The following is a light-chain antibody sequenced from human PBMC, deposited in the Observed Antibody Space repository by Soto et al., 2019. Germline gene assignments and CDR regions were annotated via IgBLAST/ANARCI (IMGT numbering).Light chain of an antibody. Sequence: EIVLTQSPGTLSLSPGERATLSCRASQSVSSSYLAWYQQKPGQAPRLLIYGASTRATGIPVRFSGSASGTDFTLTISRLEPEDFAVYYCQQYGSPITFGQGTRLEIK. CDR2: GAS. CDR3: QQYGSPIT. J-gene: IGKJ5*01. V-gene: IGKV3-20*01. CDR1: QSVSSSY.